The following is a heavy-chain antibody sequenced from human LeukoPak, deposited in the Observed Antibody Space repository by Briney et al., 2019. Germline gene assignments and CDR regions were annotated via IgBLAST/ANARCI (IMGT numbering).Heavy chain of an antibody. V-gene: IGHV4-59*01. J-gene: IGHJ4*02. Sequence: PSETLSLTCTVSGGSISSYYWSWIRQPPGKGLEWIGYICYSGSTNYNPSLKSRVTISVDTSKNQFSLKLSSVTAADTAVYYCARVAVGATWYFDYWGQGTLVTVSS. CDR1: GGSISSYY. CDR2: ICYSGST. D-gene: IGHD1-26*01. CDR3: ARVAVGATWYFDY.